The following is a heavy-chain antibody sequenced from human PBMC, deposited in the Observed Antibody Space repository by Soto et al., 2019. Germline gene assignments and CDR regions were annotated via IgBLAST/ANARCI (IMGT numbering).Heavy chain of an antibody. CDR1: GYSFTGHD. D-gene: IGHD1-7*01. V-gene: IGHV1-8*01. Sequence: QVQLVQSGAEVRKPGASVRVSCKASGYSFTGHDVNWVRQASGQGLEWMGWMNPKSGGTGYAQKFQGRVTMTRDTSINTAYMDLSGLTSQDTAVYYCVKVAELKSGSYHAMDAWGQGTTVTVSS. CDR3: VKVAELKSGSYHAMDA. J-gene: IGHJ6*02. CDR2: MNPKSGGT.